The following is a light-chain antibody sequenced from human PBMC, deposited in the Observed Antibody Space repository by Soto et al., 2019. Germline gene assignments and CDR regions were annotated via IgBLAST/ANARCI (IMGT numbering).Light chain of an antibody. V-gene: IGKV1-39*01. CDR1: QDITSY. CDR3: QQSYSTPYT. CDR2: AAS. J-gene: IGKJ2*01. Sequence: DIQMTQSPSSLSASVGDRVTITCQASQDITSYLNWYQQKPGKALKLLIYAASSLQSGVPSRFSGSGSGTDFTLIISSLQPEDFATYYCQQSYSTPYTFGQGTKLEIK.